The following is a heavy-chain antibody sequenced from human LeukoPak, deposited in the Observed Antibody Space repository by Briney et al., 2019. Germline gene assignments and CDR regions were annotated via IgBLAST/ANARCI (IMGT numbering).Heavy chain of an antibody. CDR3: ARDTPGVYTAMVYYYYYGMDV. CDR2: INPNSGGT. CDR1: GYTFTGYY. D-gene: IGHD5-18*01. Sequence: ASVKVSCKASGYTFTGYYMHWVRQAPGQGLEWMGWINPNSGGTNYAQKFQGRVTMTRDTSISTAYMELSRLRSDDTAVYYCARDTPGVYTAMVYYYYYGMDVWGQGTTVTVSS. V-gene: IGHV1-2*02. J-gene: IGHJ6*02.